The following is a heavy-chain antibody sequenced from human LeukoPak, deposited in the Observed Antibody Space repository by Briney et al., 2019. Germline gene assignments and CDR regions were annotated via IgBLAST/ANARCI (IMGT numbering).Heavy chain of an antibody. Sequence: TSETLSLTCAVYGGSFSGYYWSWIRQPPGKGLEWIGEINHSGSTNYNPSLKSRVTISVDTSKNQFSLKLSSVTAADTAVYYCARGGYSYGYTSYYYYYGMDVWGQGTTVTVSS. V-gene: IGHV4-34*01. D-gene: IGHD5-18*01. CDR3: ARGGYSYGYTSYYYYYGMDV. J-gene: IGHJ6*02. CDR2: INHSGST. CDR1: GGSFSGYY.